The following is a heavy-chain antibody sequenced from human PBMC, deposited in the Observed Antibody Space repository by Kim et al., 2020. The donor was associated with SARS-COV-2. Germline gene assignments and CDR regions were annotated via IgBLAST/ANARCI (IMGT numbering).Heavy chain of an antibody. Sequence: ASVKVSCKASGYTFTSYGISWVRQAPGQGLEWMGWISAYNGNTNYAQKLQGRVTMTTDTSTSTAYMELRSLRSDDTAVYYCARVNGWYFLGAGEYFQHWGQGTLVTVSS. D-gene: IGHD6-19*01. CDR2: ISAYNGNT. CDR3: ARVNGWYFLGAGEYFQH. J-gene: IGHJ1*01. CDR1: GYTFTSYG. V-gene: IGHV1-18*01.